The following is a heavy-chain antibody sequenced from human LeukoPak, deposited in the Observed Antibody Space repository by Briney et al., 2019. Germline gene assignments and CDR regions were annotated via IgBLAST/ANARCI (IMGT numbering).Heavy chain of an antibody. J-gene: IGHJ4*02. CDR3: ARASGYSYGYDN. CDR1: GYTFTSYD. V-gene: IGHV1-8*01. Sequence: ASVTVSCTASGYTFTSYDINWVRQATGQGLEWMGWMNPNSGNTGYAQRFQGRVTMTRNTSINTAYMELSSLRSEDTAMYYCARASGYSYGYDNWGQGTLVTVSS. D-gene: IGHD5-18*01. CDR2: MNPNSGNT.